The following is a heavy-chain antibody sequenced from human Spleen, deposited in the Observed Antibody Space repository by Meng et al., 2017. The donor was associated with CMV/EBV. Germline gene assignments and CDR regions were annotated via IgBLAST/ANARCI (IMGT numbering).Heavy chain of an antibody. CDR1: GFSFSSYW. J-gene: IGHJ6*02. D-gene: IGHD6-19*01. CDR3: ARDSIVVPGRIYYYAMDV. CDR2: IHSDGSST. Sequence: GESLKISCEASGFSFSSYWMHWVRQAPGKGLVWVAHIHSDGSSTTYADSVKGRFTIPRDNAKNTVFLQMHSLGVEDTAVYYCARDSIVVPGRIYYYAMDVWGHGTTVTVSS. V-gene: IGHV3-74*01.